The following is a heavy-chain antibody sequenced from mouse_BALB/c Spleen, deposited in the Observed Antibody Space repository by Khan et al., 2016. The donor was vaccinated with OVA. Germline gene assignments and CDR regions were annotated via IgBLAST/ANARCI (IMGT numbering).Heavy chain of an antibody. CDR2: IYPGSGST. D-gene: IGHD2-12*01. J-gene: IGHJ3*01. Sequence: LQQSGSELVRPGASVKLSCKASGYTFTSYWMHWVKQRPGQGLEWIGDIYPGSGSTNYDEKFKSKAPLTADTSSSTAYMQLSSLTSEVSAVYYCTRWSYWFAYWGQGTLVTVSA. V-gene: IGHV1S22*01. CDR3: TRWSYWFAY. CDR1: GYTFTSYW.